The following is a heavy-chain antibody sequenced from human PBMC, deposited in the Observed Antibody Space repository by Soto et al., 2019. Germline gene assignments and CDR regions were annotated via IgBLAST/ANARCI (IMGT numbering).Heavy chain of an antibody. CDR3: VREADSGLLWSGNADY. CDR2: IWYDGINK. CDR1: GFIFSSYG. Sequence: QVQLAESGGGVAQPGRSLRLSCAASGFIFSSYGMHWVRQAPGKGLEWVAFIWYDGINKYYADSVTGRFTISRDNSKNTLYLQRDSLRAEDTAVYYCVREADSGLLWSGNADYWGQGTLVTVSS. V-gene: IGHV3-33*01. D-gene: IGHD3-10*01. J-gene: IGHJ4*02.